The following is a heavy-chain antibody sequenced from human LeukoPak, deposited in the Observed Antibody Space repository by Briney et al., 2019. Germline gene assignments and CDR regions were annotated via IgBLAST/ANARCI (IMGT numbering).Heavy chain of an antibody. D-gene: IGHD6-13*01. J-gene: IGHJ4*02. CDR2: IYHSGST. CDR3: ARGYSSSWYGDY. V-gene: IGHV4-38-2*01. Sequence: PETLSLTCAVSGYSISSGYYWGWIRQPPGKGLEWIGSIYHSGSTYYNPSLKSRVTISVDTSKNQFSLKLSSVTAADTAVYYCARGYSSSWYGDYWGQGTLVTVSS. CDR1: GYSISSGYY.